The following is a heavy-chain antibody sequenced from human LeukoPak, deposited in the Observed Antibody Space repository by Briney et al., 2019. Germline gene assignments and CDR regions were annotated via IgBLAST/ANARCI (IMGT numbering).Heavy chain of an antibody. CDR2: IYYSGST. J-gene: IGHJ4*02. CDR3: ARDSRVADYYDSSGYYLDY. D-gene: IGHD3-22*01. CDR1: GGSISSSSYY. V-gene: IGHV4-39*02. Sequence: SETLSLTCTVSGGSISSSSYYWGWIRQPPGKGLEWIGSIYYSGSTYYNPSLKSRVTISVDTSKNQFSLKLSSVTAADTAVYYCARDSRVADYYDSSGYYLDYWGQGTLVTVSS.